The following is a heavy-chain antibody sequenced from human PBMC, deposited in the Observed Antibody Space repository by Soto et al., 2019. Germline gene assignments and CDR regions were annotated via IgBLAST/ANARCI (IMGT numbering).Heavy chain of an antibody. V-gene: IGHV3-11*06. CDR1: GFTFSDYY. J-gene: IGHJ3*02. CDR3: ARSPLMSYDAFDI. CDR2: ISSSSTYT. Sequence: QVQLVESGGGLVQPGGSLRLSCAASGFTFSDYYMTWIRQAPGKGLEWVSYISSSSTYTKYADSVKGRFTISRDNAKKSLYLQMNSLRAEDTAMYYCARSPLMSYDAFDIWGQGTMVTVSS.